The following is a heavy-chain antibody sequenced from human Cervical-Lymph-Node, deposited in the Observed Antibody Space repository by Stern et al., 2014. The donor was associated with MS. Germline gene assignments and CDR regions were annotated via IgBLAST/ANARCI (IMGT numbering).Heavy chain of an antibody. CDR1: GGTFSNFG. D-gene: IGHD3-22*01. V-gene: IGHV1-69*01. J-gene: IGHJ4*02. Sequence: VQLVESRAEVKKPGSSVKVSCKASGGTFSNFGISWVRQAPGQGPEWMGGIIPIFARANYAQKFQGRVTITADESTTTAYMELSSLRSEDTAVYYCVREFNSDTSGYYFYYWGQGTLVTVSS. CDR2: IIPIFARA. CDR3: VREFNSDTSGYYFYY.